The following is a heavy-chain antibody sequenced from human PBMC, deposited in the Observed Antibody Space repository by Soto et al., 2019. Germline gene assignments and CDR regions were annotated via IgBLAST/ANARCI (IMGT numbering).Heavy chain of an antibody. CDR3: TTGAIVVVPAATWEDGAFNI. Sequence: GGSLRLSCAASGFTFSNAWMSWVRQAPGKGLEWVGRIKSKTDGGTTDYAAPVKGRFTISRDDSKNTLYLQMNSLKTEDTAVYYCTTGAIVVVPAATWEDGAFNIWGQGTMFTVSS. CDR2: IKSKTDGGTT. CDR1: GFTFSNAW. J-gene: IGHJ3*02. D-gene: IGHD2-2*01. V-gene: IGHV3-15*01.